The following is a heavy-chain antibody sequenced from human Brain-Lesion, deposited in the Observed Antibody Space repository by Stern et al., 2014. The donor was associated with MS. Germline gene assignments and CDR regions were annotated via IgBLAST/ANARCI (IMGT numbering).Heavy chain of an antibody. CDR1: GGSISSGGYY. D-gene: IGHD2-2*01. J-gene: IGHJ6*02. CDR3: ARGRVVPGFQYYATDV. V-gene: IGHV4-61*02. CDR2: IFNTGST. Sequence: QLQLQESGPGLVKPSQTLSLSCTVSGGSISSGGYYWRWIRQPAGKGLEWIGRIFNTGSTSYNPPPNRPGTISIDTYTKQLSPRLNSMTAADTAVYYCARGRVVPGFQYYATDVWGQGTTVIVSS.